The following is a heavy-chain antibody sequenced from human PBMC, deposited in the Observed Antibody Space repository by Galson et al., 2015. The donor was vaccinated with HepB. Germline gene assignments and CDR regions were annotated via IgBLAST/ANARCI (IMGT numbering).Heavy chain of an antibody. D-gene: IGHD3-3*02. CDR1: GYTFTGYF. CDR2: INPNSGGT. Sequence: SVKVSCKASGYTFTGYFMHWVRQAPGQGLEWMGRINPNSGGTNYAQKFQGRVTMTRDTSIKTAYMELSRLRSDDTAVYYCAREILAGGHEATDYWGQGTLVTVSS. CDR3: AREILAGGHEATDY. V-gene: IGHV1-2*06. J-gene: IGHJ4*02.